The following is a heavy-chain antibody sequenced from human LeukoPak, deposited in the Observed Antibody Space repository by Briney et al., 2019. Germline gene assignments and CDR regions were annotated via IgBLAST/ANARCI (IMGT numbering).Heavy chain of an antibody. CDR3: ARETGGSFEYFDY. CDR1: GYSFTSYY. Sequence: ASVKVSCKASGYSFTSYYIHWVRQAPGQGLEWMGRINPSSGGTNYAQKFQGRVTMTRDTSFTTAYMGLSSLRSDDTAVYYCARETGGSFEYFDYRGQGTLVTVSS. CDR2: INPSSGGT. J-gene: IGHJ4*02. V-gene: IGHV1-2*06. D-gene: IGHD7-27*01.